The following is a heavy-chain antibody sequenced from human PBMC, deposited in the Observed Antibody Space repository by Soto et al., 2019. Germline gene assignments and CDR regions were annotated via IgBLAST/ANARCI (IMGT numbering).Heavy chain of an antibody. CDR3: ATRSGYYKP. J-gene: IGHJ4*02. V-gene: IGHV4-61*01. CDR2: IYFNGKT. CDR1: GDSVSSGSFY. D-gene: IGHD3-22*01. Sequence: SETLSLTCTVSGDSVSSGSFYWSWIRQPPGKGLEWIGSIYFNGKTDYNPSLQSRVTVSVDTSKNQFSLKLSSVTAADTAVYYCATRSGYYKPWGQGTLVTVSS.